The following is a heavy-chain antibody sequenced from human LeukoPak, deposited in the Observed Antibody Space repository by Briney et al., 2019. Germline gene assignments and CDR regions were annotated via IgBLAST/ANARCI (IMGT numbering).Heavy chain of an antibody. CDR3: ARVGRNWPFSY. D-gene: IGHD1-1*01. V-gene: IGHV3-11*06. CDR1: GFTFSDYY. CDR2: ISGSSSDT. J-gene: IGHJ4*02. Sequence: GGSLRLSCAASGFTFSDYYMSWIRQAPGKGLEWVSYISGSSSDTNHADSVKGRFTISRDNAKKSLYLQMNSLTAEDTAVYYCARVGRNWPFSYWGQGTLVTVSS.